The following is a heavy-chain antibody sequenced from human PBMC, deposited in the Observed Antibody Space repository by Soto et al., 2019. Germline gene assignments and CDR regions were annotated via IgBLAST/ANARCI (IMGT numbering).Heavy chain of an antibody. V-gene: IGHV3-72*01. J-gene: IGHJ5*02. Sequence: GGSLRLSCAASGVTFSDHQMDWVRQAPGKGLEWVGRTRNKANSYTTEYAASVKGRFTISRDDSKNSLYLQMNSLKTEDTAVYYCARVVGAPNWFDPWGQGTLVTVSS. CDR1: GVTFSDHQ. D-gene: IGHD1-26*01. CDR3: ARVVGAPNWFDP. CDR2: TRNKANSYTT.